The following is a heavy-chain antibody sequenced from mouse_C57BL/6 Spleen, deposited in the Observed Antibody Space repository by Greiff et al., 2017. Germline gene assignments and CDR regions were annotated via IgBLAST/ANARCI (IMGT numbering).Heavy chain of an antibody. CDR2: IDPSDSYT. J-gene: IGHJ1*03. D-gene: IGHD1-1*01. V-gene: IGHV1-50*01. Sequence: QVQLQQPGAELVKPGASVKLSCKASGYTFTSYWMQWVKQRPGQGLEWIGEIDPSDSYTNYNQKFKGKATLTVDTSSSTAYMQLSSLTSEDSAVXYCARSPLYYYGSSGYFDVWGTGTTVTVSS. CDR1: GYTFTSYW. CDR3: ARSPLYYYGSSGYFDV.